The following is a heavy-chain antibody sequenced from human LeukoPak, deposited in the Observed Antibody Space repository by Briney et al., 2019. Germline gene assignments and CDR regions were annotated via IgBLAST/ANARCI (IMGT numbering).Heavy chain of an antibody. CDR3: TTEDYYDSSGYYPTAFDY. CDR2: IKSKTDGGTK. CDR1: GFTFSNDW. V-gene: IGHV3-15*01. Sequence: GGSLRLSCAASGFTFSNDWMTWVRQAPGKGLEWVGRIKSKTDGGTKDYAAPVKGRFTISRDDSKNTLFLQMNSQKTEDTAVYYCTTEDYYDSSGYYPTAFDYWGQGTLVTVSS. D-gene: IGHD3-22*01. J-gene: IGHJ4*02.